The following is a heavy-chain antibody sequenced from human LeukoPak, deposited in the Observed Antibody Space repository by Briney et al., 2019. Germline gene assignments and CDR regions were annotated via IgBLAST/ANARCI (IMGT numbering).Heavy chain of an antibody. V-gene: IGHV3-23*01. J-gene: IGHJ4*02. CDR1: GFTFSSYA. CDR2: ISGRGGST. D-gene: IGHD3-22*01. CDR3: AKDRPYYYDSSGYSY. Sequence: PGGSLRLSCAASGFTFSSYAMSWVRQAPGKGLEWVSAISGRGGSTYYADSVKGRFTISRDNSKNTLYLQMNSLRAEDTAVYYCAKDRPYYYDSSGYSYWGQGTLVTVSS.